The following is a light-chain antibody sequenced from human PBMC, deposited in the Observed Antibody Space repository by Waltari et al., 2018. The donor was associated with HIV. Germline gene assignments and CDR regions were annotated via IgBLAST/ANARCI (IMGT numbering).Light chain of an antibody. CDR2: ANN. J-gene: IGLJ2*01. CDR1: STNNGATYD. V-gene: IGLV1-40*01. CDR3: QSYDSTLRVV. Sequence: QPVLTQPPSVSGAPGQWFTISCTRSSTNNGATYDVHRYQQLPGTAPKLLIYANNNRASGVPDRFSGYKSGTSASLAITGLQAEDEADYYCQSYDSTLRVVFGGGTKLTVL.